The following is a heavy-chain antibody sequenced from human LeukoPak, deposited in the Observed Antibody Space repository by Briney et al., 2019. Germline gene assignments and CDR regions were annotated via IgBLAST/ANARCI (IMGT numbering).Heavy chain of an antibody. J-gene: IGHJ3*02. CDR3: ARETLQDDAFDI. V-gene: IGHV4-59*12. CDR1: DGSINSFY. Sequence: PSETLSLTCTVSDGSINSFYWSWIRQPPGKGLEWIGSIYYSGSTYYNPSLKSRVTISVDTSKNQFSLKLSSVTAADTAVYYCARETLQDDAFDIWGQGTMVTVSS. CDR2: IYYSGST.